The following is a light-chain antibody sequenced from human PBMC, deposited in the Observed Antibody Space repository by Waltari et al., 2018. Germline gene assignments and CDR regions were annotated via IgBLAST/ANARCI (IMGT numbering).Light chain of an antibody. Sequence: QSALTQPASVSGSPGQSITISCTGTSSDIGGYNYVSWYQQHPGKAPKLIIFDVTDRPSGVSSRFSGSKSGYTASLTISGLQAEDEADYYCSSFRTSSTLNYVFGGGTKVTV. V-gene: IGLV2-14*03. CDR3: SSFRTSSTLNYV. CDR1: SSDIGGYNY. J-gene: IGLJ1*01. CDR2: DVT.